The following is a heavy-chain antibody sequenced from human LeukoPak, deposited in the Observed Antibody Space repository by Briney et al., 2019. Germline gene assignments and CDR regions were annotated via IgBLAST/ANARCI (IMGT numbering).Heavy chain of an antibody. CDR3: ANPFYDSSGYYYG. Sequence: GGSLRLSCSASGFTFSRCAMHWVRQAPGKGLEYVSAINSNGGSTYYADSVKGRFTISRDNSKNTLYLQMNSLRAEDTAVYYCANPFYDSSGYYYGWGQGTLVTVSS. CDR2: INSNGGST. D-gene: IGHD3-22*01. V-gene: IGHV3-64*04. J-gene: IGHJ4*02. CDR1: GFTFSRCA.